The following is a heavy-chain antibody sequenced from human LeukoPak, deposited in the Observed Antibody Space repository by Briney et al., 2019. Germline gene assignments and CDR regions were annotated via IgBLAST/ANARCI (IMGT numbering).Heavy chain of an antibody. J-gene: IGHJ4*02. CDR2: ISGSDGST. CDR1: GFTFSSYA. D-gene: IGHD2-2*01. V-gene: IGHV3-23*01. CDR3: AKVETSGGANCYALDY. Sequence: GGSLRLSYAASGFTFSSYAMTWVRQAPDEGLEWVSAISGSDGSTYYADSVKGRFTISRDDSQNTLYLQMNSLSAEDTAVYYCAKVETSGGANCYALDYWGQGTLVTVSS.